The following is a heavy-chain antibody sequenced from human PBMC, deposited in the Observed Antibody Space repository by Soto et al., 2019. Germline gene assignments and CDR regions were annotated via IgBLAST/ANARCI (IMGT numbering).Heavy chain of an antibody. V-gene: IGHV1-2*04. CDR3: VSQRSGGVY. CDR1: GYSFTGNS. CDR2: INPNNGGT. Sequence: QVHLVQSGAEVKKPGASVRVSCKASGYSFTGNSMHWVRQAPGQGLEWMGWINPNNGGTNYAQRFRGWVTLTRDTSVSTAYMALNRLKSDNVVVYYWVSQRSGGVYGGQGTLVTVSS. J-gene: IGHJ4*02. D-gene: IGHD2-15*01.